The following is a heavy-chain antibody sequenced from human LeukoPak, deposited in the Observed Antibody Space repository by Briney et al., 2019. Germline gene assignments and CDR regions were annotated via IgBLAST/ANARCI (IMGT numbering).Heavy chain of an antibody. CDR3: MTDHRNNTWYPGY. J-gene: IGHJ4*02. V-gene: IGHV3-15*01. D-gene: IGHD6-13*01. Sequence: GGSLRLSCAASGFTFNSAWVSWVRQAPGKGLEWVGRIKSKADGGTAEYAAPMRGRFTISRDDPIHTVYLQMNSLKTEDTGIYYCMTDHRNNTWYPGYWGQGTLVTVSS. CDR2: IKSKADGGTA. CDR1: GFTFNSAW.